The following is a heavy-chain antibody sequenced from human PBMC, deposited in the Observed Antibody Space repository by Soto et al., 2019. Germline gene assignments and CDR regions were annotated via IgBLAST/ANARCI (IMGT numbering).Heavy chain of an antibody. J-gene: IGHJ6*03. CDR2: MNPNSGNT. V-gene: IGHV1-8*01. D-gene: IGHD5-18*01. CDR1: GYTFTSYD. Sequence: QVQLVQSGAEVKKPGASVKVSCKASGYTFTSYDINWVRQATGQGLEWMGWMNPNSGNTGYAQKFQGRVTMTMNTSISTAYMELSSLRSEDTAVYYCASSRYSYGYLGYYYMDVWGKGTTVTVSS. CDR3: ASSRYSYGYLGYYYMDV.